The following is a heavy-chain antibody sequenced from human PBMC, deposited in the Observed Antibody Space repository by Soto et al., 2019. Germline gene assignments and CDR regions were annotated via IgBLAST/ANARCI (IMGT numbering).Heavy chain of an antibody. Sequence: ASVKVSCKASGYTFTNYGITWVRQAPGQGLEWMGWISAYNDNTNFAQKLQGRVTMTTDTSTSTAYMELRSLKSDDTAVYYCARGGGIAARPGGYYYYDMDVRGQGTTVTVSS. CDR3: ARGGGIAARPGGYYYYDMDV. V-gene: IGHV1-18*01. CDR1: GYTFTNYG. CDR2: ISAYNDNT. D-gene: IGHD6-6*01. J-gene: IGHJ6*02.